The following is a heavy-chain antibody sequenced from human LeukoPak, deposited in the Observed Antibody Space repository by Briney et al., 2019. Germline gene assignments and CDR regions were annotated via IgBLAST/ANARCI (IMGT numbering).Heavy chain of an antibody. D-gene: IGHD3-10*01. CDR3: ARHPSLLWFGEEGMDV. CDR1: GGSISSGGYY. J-gene: IGHJ6*02. CDR2: IYHSGST. Sequence: SETLSLTCTVSGGSISSGGYYWSWIRQPPGKGLEWIGYIYHSGSTNYNPSLKSRVTISVDTSKNQFSLKLSSVTAADTAVYYCARHPSLLWFGEEGMDVWGQGTTVTVSS. V-gene: IGHV4-61*08.